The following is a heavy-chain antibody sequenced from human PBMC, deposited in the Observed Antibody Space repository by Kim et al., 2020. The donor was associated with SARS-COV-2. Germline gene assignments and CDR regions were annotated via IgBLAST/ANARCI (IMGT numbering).Heavy chain of an antibody. Sequence: SETLSLTCTVSGGSISSSGSFWDWIRQPPGKGLEWIGTIYYSGSTYYNPSLRSRVTISVDTSKNQFSLKLSSVTAADTVVYYCARHGSEGVTIYYFDCWGQGTLVTVSS. V-gene: IGHV4-39*01. CDR2: IYYSGST. D-gene: IGHD4-17*01. CDR1: GGSISSSGSF. CDR3: ARHGSEGVTIYYFDC. J-gene: IGHJ4*02.